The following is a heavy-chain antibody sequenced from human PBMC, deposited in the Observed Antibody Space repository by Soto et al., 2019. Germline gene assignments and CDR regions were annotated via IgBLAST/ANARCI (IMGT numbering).Heavy chain of an antibody. CDR1: GGSISSGGYY. Sequence: PSETLSLTCTVSGGSISSGGYYWSWIRQHPGKGLEWIGYIYYSGSTYYNPSLKSRVTISVDTSKNQFSLKLSSVTAADTAVYYCARDARYLDWLSRFNPWGQGTLVTVSS. V-gene: IGHV4-31*03. CDR2: IYYSGST. D-gene: IGHD3-9*01. J-gene: IGHJ5*02. CDR3: ARDARYLDWLSRFNP.